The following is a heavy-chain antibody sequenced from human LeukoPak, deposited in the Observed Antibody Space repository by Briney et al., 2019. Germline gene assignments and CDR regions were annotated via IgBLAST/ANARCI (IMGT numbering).Heavy chain of an antibody. CDR2: ISGGGDNT. CDR3: ARALGGYYFDY. D-gene: IGHD7-27*01. CDR1: GFTFDDYA. Sequence: GSLRLSCAASGFTFDDYAMSWVRQAPGKGLEWVSAISGGGDNTYYADSVKGRFTISRDNSKNTLYLQMNSLRAEDTAIYYCARALGGYYFDYWGQGTLVTVSS. V-gene: IGHV3-23*01. J-gene: IGHJ4*02.